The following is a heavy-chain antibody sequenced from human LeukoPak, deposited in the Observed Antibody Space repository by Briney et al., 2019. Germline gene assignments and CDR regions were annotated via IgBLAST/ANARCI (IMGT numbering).Heavy chain of an antibody. D-gene: IGHD2-15*01. CDR3: AKGSGSSCYSPCDY. CDR1: GFTFSSSA. Sequence: PGGSPRLSCAASGFTFSSSAMSWVRQAPGRGLEWVSVICANDGNTYYADAVKGRFTISRDNSKDTLYLQMDSLRAEDTAVYYCAKGSGSSCYSPCDYWGQGILVTVSS. J-gene: IGHJ4*02. V-gene: IGHV3-23*01. CDR2: ICANDGNT.